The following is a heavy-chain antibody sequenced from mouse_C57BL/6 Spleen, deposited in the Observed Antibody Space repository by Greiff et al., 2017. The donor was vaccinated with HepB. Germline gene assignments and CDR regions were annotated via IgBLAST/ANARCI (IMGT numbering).Heavy chain of an antibody. D-gene: IGHD2-4*01. Sequence: EVKLVESGGGLVKPGGSLKLSCAASGFTFSDYGMHWVRQAPEKGLEWVAYISSGSSTIYYADTVKGRFTISRDNAKNTLFLQMTSLRSEDTAMYYCARIYYDYDGGFYYFDYWGQGTTLTVSS. CDR1: GFTFSDYG. CDR3: ARIYYDYDGGFYYFDY. V-gene: IGHV5-17*01. J-gene: IGHJ2*01. CDR2: ISSGSSTI.